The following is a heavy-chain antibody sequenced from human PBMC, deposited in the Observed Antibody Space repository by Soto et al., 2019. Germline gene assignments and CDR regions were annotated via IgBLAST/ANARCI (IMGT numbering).Heavy chain of an antibody. CDR3: ARSGAGSGLYNWLDP. CDR2: IYYSGST. V-gene: IGHV4-59*08. J-gene: IGHJ5*02. D-gene: IGHD2-15*01. Sequence: SETLSLTCTVSGGSISSYYWSWIRQPPGKGLEWIGYIYYSGSTNYNPSLKSRVTISVGTSKNQFSLKLSSVTAADTAVYYCARSGAGSGLYNWLDPWGQGTLVTVSS. CDR1: GGSISSYY.